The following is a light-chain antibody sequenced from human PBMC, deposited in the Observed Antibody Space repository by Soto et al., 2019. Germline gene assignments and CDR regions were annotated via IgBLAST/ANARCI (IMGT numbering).Light chain of an antibody. V-gene: IGKV3D-20*02. CDR1: QSVSSSY. CDR2: GAS. J-gene: IGKJ5*01. Sequence: EIVLTQSPVTLSLSPGERAPLSSRASQSVSSSYFAWYQQKPGQAPRLLIYGASSRATGIPARFSGSGSGTDFTLTISSLEPEDSAVYYCQQRNVWPPVTFGQGTRLEIK. CDR3: QQRNVWPPVT.